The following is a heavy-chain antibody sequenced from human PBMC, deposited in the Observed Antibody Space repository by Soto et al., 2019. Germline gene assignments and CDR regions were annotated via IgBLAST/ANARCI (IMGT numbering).Heavy chain of an antibody. V-gene: IGHV3-66*01. CDR3: ARPTVTTVGDGGC. D-gene: IGHD4-4*01. J-gene: IGHJ4*02. Sequence: DVQLVESGGGLVRPGGSLRLSCAASGFTVSSNYMTWVRQPPGKGLEWVSIIYSAGSTYYTDSVRGRFSISRDDSENTLYLQMNSLRAEDTAVYYCARPTVTTVGDGGCWGQGTLVTVSS. CDR2: IYSAGST. CDR1: GFTVSSNY.